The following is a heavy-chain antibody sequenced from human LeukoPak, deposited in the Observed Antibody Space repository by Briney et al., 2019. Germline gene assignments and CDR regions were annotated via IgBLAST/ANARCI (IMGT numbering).Heavy chain of an antibody. V-gene: IGHV4-39*07. CDR1: GGSISSTSYY. CDR2: IYYSGST. D-gene: IGHD6-19*01. Sequence: SETLSLTCTVSGGSISSTSYYWGWIRQPPGKGLEWIGSIYYSGSTYYNPSLKSRVTISVDTSKNQFSLKLSSVTAADTAVYYCARGLGYSSGWYGSYYYYYMDVWGKGTTVTVSS. CDR3: ARGLGYSSGWYGSYYYYYMDV. J-gene: IGHJ6*03.